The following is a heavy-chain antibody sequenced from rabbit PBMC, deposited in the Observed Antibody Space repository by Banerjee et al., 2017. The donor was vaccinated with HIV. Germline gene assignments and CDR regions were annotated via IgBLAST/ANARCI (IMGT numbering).Heavy chain of an antibody. V-gene: IGHV1S40*01. J-gene: IGHJ4*01. CDR1: GFSFSSSYY. Sequence: QSLEESGGDLVKPGASLTLTCTASGFSFSSSYYMCWVRQAPGKGLEWIACIYAGSSGSTYYASWAKGRFTISKASSTTVTLQMTSLTAADTATYFCARDGSSYYTEYYFNLWGPGTLVTVS. CDR3: ARDGSSYYTEYYFNL. CDR2: IYAGSSGST. D-gene: IGHD8-1*01.